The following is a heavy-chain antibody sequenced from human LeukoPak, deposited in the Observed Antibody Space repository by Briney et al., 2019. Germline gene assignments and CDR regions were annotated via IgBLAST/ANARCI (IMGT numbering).Heavy chain of an antibody. Sequence: GGSRRLSCAASGFTFSSYEMNWVRQAPGKGLEWVSYISSSGSTIYYADSVKGRFTISRDNAKNSLYLQMNSLRAEDTAVYYCARDQLNYGGNAPFDYWGQGTLVTVSS. D-gene: IGHD4-23*01. CDR2: ISSSGSTI. CDR1: GFTFSSYE. CDR3: ARDQLNYGGNAPFDY. J-gene: IGHJ4*02. V-gene: IGHV3-48*03.